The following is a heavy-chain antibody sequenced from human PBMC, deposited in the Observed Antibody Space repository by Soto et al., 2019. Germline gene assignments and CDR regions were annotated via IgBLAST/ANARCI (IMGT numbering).Heavy chain of an antibody. Sequence: QVQLVQSGAEVKKPGSSVKVSCKASGGTFSSYAISWVRQAPGQGLEWMGGIIPIFGTANYAQKLQGRVTITADESTSTAYMELSSLRSEDTAVYYCARDSHAYYDFWSGYFDYWGQGTLVTVSS. D-gene: IGHD3-3*01. CDR2: IIPIFGTA. CDR1: GGTFSSYA. V-gene: IGHV1-69*01. CDR3: ARDSHAYYDFWSGYFDY. J-gene: IGHJ4*02.